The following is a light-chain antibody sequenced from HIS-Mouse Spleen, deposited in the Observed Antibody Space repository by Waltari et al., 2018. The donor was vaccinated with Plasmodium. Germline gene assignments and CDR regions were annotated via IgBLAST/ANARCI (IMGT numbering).Light chain of an antibody. J-gene: IGKJ2*01. CDR3: QQYYGTPYT. CDR1: TSFLYSFNNKNY. CDR2: WAS. V-gene: IGKV4-1*01. Sequence: DIVMTQSPDSLAVSLGERATINCKSSTSFLYSFNNKNYIAWYQQKPGQPPKLLIYWASTRESGVPDRFSGSGCVTDFTLTISILQAEDVEVYYCQQYYGTPYTFGQGTKLEIK.